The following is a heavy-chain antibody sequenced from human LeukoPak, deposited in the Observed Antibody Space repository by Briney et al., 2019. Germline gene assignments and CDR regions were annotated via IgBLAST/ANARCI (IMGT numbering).Heavy chain of an antibody. Sequence: PSETLSLTCTVSGGSFSRSSYYWGWIRQPPGKGLEWIGSMYYSGSTYYNQSLKSRVTVSVDTSKSQFSLKLTSVTAADTAVYYCARQYYDSSGYYPWYFDQWGQGTLVTVSS. CDR3: ARQYYDSSGYYPWYFDQ. D-gene: IGHD3-22*01. CDR1: GGSFSRSSYY. V-gene: IGHV4-39*01. J-gene: IGHJ4*02. CDR2: MYYSGST.